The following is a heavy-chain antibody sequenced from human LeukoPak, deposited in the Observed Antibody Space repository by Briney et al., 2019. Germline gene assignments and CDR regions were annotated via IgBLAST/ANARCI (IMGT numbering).Heavy chain of an antibody. Sequence: ASVKVSCKAFGYTFTGYYMHWVRQAPGQGLEWMGWINPNSGGTNYAQKFQGRVTMTRDTSISTAYMELSRLRSDDTAVYYCARDGGNYDSSGSTDAFDIWGQGTMVTVSS. V-gene: IGHV1-2*02. CDR2: INPNSGGT. CDR3: ARDGGNYDSSGSTDAFDI. J-gene: IGHJ3*02. D-gene: IGHD3-22*01. CDR1: GYTFTGYY.